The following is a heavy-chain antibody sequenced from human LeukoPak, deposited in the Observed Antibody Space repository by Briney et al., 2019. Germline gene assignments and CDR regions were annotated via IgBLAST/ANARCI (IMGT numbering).Heavy chain of an antibody. J-gene: IGHJ5*02. CDR2: INPNSGGT. Sequence: ASVTVSCKASGYTFTGYYMHWVRQAPGQGLEWMGWINPNSGGTNYAQKFQGRVTMTRDTSISTAYMELSRLRSDDTAVYYCARGAGYSSSWYVGNNWFDPWGQGTLVTVSS. D-gene: IGHD6-13*01. CDR1: GYTFTGYY. CDR3: ARGAGYSSSWYVGNNWFDP. V-gene: IGHV1-2*02.